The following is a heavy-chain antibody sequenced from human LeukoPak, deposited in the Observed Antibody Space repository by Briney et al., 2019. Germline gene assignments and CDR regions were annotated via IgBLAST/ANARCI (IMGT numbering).Heavy chain of an antibody. CDR3: ARYSRAYGSSGSLDY. CDR2: IYYSGST. Sequence: QTLSLTCTVSGGSISSGGYYWSWIRQHPGKGLEWIGYIYYSGSTYYNPSLKSRVTISVDTSKNQFSLKLSSVPAADTAVYYCARYSRAYGSSGSLDYWGQGTLVTVSS. CDR1: GGSISSGGYY. J-gene: IGHJ4*02. D-gene: IGHD3-10*01. V-gene: IGHV4-31*03.